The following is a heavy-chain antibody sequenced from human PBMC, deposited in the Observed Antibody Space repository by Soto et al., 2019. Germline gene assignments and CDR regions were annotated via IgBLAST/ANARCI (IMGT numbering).Heavy chain of an antibody. V-gene: IGHV3-21*01. CDR3: ARALYIAVADY. CDR1: GFTFRSYS. J-gene: IGHJ4*02. CDR2: ISSSKTDI. Sequence: GGSLRLSCAASGFTFRSYSMNWVRQAPGKGLEWVSFISSSKTDIHYADSVKGRFTISRDNAKNSLYLQMNSLRAEDTAVYYCARALYIAVADYWGQGTLVTVSS. D-gene: IGHD6-19*01.